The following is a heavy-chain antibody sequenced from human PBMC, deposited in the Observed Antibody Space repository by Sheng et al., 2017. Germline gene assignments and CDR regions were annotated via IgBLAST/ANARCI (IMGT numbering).Heavy chain of an antibody. J-gene: IGHJ4*02. CDR2: IYHSGST. CDR3: ARFSAHGGYYNY. D-gene: IGHD2-15*01. V-gene: IGHV4-38-2*01. CDR1: GYSISSGYY. Sequence: QVQLQESGPGLVKPSETLSLTCAVSGYSISSGYYWGWIRQPPGKGLEWIGSIYHSGSTYYNPSLKSRVTISVDTSKNQFSLKLSSVTAADTAVYYCARFSAHGGYYNYWGQGTLVTVSS.